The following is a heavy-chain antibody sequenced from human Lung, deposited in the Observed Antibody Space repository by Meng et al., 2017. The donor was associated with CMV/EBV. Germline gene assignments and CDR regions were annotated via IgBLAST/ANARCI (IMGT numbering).Heavy chain of an antibody. V-gene: IGHV1-2*02. Sequence: QVPLVDYGAEAKNPGASSKVSCKASILTFNGYDVHWVRQAPGQWLEWMGSVSPKTGDTHFAQKFHGRVTLTRDTSINTDYMGLNCLTSDETAVDYCARTLAGPFDPWGQGTLVTVSS. J-gene: IGHJ5*02. CDR2: VSPKTGDT. D-gene: IGHD2/OR15-2a*01. CDR1: ILTFNGYD. CDR3: ARTLAGPFDP.